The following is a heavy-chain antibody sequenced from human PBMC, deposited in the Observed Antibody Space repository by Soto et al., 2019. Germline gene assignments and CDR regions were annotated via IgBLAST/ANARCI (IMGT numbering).Heavy chain of an antibody. V-gene: IGHV4-30-2*01. J-gene: IGHJ3*02. CDR1: GGSISSGGYS. CDR3: ARRGYSGYLDAFDI. Sequence: PSETLSLTCAVSGGSISSGGYSWSWIRQPPGKGLEWIGYIYHSGSTYYNPSLKSRVTISVDRSKNQFSLKLSSVTAADTAVYYCARRGYSGYLDAFDIWGQGTMVTVSS. D-gene: IGHD5-12*01. CDR2: IYHSGST.